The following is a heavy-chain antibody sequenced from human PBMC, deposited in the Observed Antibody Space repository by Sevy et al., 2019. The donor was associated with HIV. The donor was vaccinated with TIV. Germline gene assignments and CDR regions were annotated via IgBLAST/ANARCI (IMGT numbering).Heavy chain of an antibody. J-gene: IGHJ4*02. CDR3: ARSLPDTADFDF. V-gene: IGHV4-4*07. CDR2: IYTSGKT. D-gene: IGHD5-18*01. CDR1: GGSISNYY. Sequence: SETLSLTCPVSGGSISNYYWSWIRQPAGKGLGWLGRIYTSGKTNYNPSLKSRVTMSVDTSKNQFSLKLTSVTAADTAIYYCARSLPDTADFDFWGQGTLVTVSS.